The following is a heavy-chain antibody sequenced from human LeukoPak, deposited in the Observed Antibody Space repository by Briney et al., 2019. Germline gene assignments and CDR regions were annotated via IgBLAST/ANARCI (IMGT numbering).Heavy chain of an antibody. CDR1: GGSFSGYY. D-gene: IGHD3-3*01. CDR2: LNHSGST. CDR3: ARGRTSAAYYDFWSGYSDFDY. Sequence: SETLSLTCAVCGGSFSGYYWSWIRQPPGKGLEWIGELNHSGSTNYNPSLKSRVTISVDNSNNQFLLKLSSVTAADTAVYYCARGRTSAAYYDFWSGYSDFDYWGQGTLVTVSS. J-gene: IGHJ4*02. V-gene: IGHV4-34*01.